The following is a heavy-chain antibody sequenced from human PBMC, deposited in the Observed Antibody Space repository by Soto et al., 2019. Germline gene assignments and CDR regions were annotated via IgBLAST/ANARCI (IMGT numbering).Heavy chain of an antibody. CDR1: GGSFSGYY. D-gene: IGHD2-15*01. V-gene: IGHV4-34*01. CDR2: INHSGST. CDR3: ARLSGGWPIDY. J-gene: IGHJ4*02. Sequence: NPSETLSLTCAVYGGSFSGYYWSWIRQPPGKGLEWIGEINHSGSTNYNPSLKSRVTISVDTSKNQFSLKLSSVAAADTAVYYCARLSGGWPIDYWGQGTLVTVSS.